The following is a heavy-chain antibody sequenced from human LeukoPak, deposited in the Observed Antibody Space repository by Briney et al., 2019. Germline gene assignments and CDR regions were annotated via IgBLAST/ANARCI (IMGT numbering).Heavy chain of an antibody. V-gene: IGHV3-33*06. J-gene: IGHJ4*02. CDR1: GFTFSSYG. CDR3: AKNVYYYDSSGYSLDGDY. Sequence: GRSLRLSCAASGFTFSSYGMHWVRQAPGKGLEWVASIWYEGGTKYYIDSVKGRFTISRDNSRNTLNLQMNSLRAEDTAVYYCAKNVYYYDSSGYSLDGDYWGQGTLVTVSS. D-gene: IGHD3-22*01. CDR2: IWYEGGTK.